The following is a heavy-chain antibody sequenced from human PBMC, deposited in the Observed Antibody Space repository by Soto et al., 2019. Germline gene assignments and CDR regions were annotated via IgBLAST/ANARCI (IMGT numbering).Heavy chain of an antibody. Sequence: SETLSLTCAVYGGSFSGYYWSWIRQPPGKGLEWIGYIYYSGSTNYNPSLKSRVTISVDTSKNQFSLKLSSVTAADTAVYYCARESSGYDRAEYFQHWGQGTLVTVSS. CDR2: IYYSGST. CDR1: GGSFSGYY. J-gene: IGHJ1*01. CDR3: ARESSGYDRAEYFQH. V-gene: IGHV4-59*01. D-gene: IGHD5-12*01.